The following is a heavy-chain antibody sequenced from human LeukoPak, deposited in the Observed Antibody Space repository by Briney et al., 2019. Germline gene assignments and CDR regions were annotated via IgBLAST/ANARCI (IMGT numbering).Heavy chain of an antibody. CDR2: IYYSGST. J-gene: IGHJ4*02. Sequence: SETLPRTCTVSGGSISSYYWSWIRQPPGKGLEWIGYIYYSGSTNYNPSLKSRVTISVDTSKNQFSLKLSPVTAADTAVYYCARLHDGYRYGADYWGQGTLVTAS. D-gene: IGHD5-18*01. CDR3: ARLHDGYRYGADY. V-gene: IGHV4-59*08. CDR1: GGSISSYY.